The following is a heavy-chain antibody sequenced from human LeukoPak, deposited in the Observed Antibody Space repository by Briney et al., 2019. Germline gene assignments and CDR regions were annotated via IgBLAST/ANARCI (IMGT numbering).Heavy chain of an antibody. CDR3: ARVGVWYSGYGPIDY. CDR2: INPNSGGT. V-gene: IGHV1-2*02. D-gene: IGHD5-12*01. J-gene: IGHJ4*02. CDR1: GYTFTGYY. Sequence: ASVKVSCKASGYTFTGYYMHWVRQAPGQGLEWMGWINPNSGGTNYAQKFQGRVTTTRDTSISTAYMELSRLRSDDTAVYYCARVGVWYSGYGPIDYWGQGTLVTVSS.